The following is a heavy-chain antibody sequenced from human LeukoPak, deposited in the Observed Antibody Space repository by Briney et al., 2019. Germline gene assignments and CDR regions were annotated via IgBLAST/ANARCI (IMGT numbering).Heavy chain of an antibody. V-gene: IGHV4-61*08. Sequence: SETLSLTCTVSGGSISSGDYYWSWIRQPPGKGLEWTGYIYYSGNTNYNPSPKSRVTISVDTSKNQFSLKLRSVTAADSAVYYCARTTYDSHYYFYMDVWGKGTTVTVSS. CDR3: ARTTYDSHYYFYMDV. CDR1: GGSISSGDYY. D-gene: IGHD3-3*01. CDR2: IYYSGNT. J-gene: IGHJ6*03.